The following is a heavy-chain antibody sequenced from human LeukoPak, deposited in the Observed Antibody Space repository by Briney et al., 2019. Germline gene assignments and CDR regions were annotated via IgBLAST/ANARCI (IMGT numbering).Heavy chain of an antibody. J-gene: IGHJ5*02. CDR2: IYFSGST. Sequence: SETLSLTCTVSGGSISSYYWSWIRQPPGKGLKWIGYIYFSGSTDSNPSLKSRVTISLDTSKNQFSLKLSSVTAADTAVYYCARQLGYCSSTSYSAWFDPWGQGTLVTVSS. CDR3: ARQLGYCSSTSYSAWFDP. V-gene: IGHV4-59*08. D-gene: IGHD2-2*01. CDR1: GGSISSYY.